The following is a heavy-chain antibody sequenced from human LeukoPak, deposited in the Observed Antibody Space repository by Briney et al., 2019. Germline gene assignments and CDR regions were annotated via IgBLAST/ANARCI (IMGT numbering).Heavy chain of an antibody. D-gene: IGHD3-10*01. CDR2: ISSSGSTI. Sequence: GGSLRLSCAASGFTFSDYYMSWIRQAPGKGLEWVSHISSSGSTIYYADSVKGRFTIFRDNAKNSLYLQMNSLRAEDTAVYYCARALWLVEGFFYSWGQGILVTVSS. V-gene: IGHV3-11*04. J-gene: IGHJ4*02. CDR1: GFTFSDYY. CDR3: ARALWLVEGFFYS.